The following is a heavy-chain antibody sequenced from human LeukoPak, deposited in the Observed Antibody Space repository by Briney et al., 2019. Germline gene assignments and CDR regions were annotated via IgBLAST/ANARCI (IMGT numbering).Heavy chain of an antibody. CDR2: VNPGTNKR. J-gene: IGHJ4*02. Sequence: GASVKVSCKASGYSFTSYDMNWVRQAPGQGPEWMACVNPGTNKRGFAQKFQGRVTLTSDSSISTAYMEMTSLTTDDTAVYYCVRGAYPSPWGQGTLVTVSS. V-gene: IGHV1-8*01. CDR3: VRGAYPSP. CDR1: GYSFTSYD.